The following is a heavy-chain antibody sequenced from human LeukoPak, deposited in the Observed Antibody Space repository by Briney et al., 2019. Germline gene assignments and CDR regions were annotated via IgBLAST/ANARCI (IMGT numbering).Heavy chain of an antibody. J-gene: IGHJ4*02. CDR2: IYYSGKT. V-gene: IGHV4-39*07. CDR3: TRANGYGLIDY. Sequence: PGGSLRLSCAASGFTFSSYAMSWVRQAPGKGPEWIGSIYYSGKTYYNSSLRSRVTISLDTSKKQFSLNLFYVTAADTAMYYCTRANGYGLIDYWGQGTLVTVSS. D-gene: IGHD3-10*01. CDR1: GFTFSSYA.